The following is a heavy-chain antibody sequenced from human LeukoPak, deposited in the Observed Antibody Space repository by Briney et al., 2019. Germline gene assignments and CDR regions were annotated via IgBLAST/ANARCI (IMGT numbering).Heavy chain of an antibody. CDR1: GFTFSSYE. CDR2: ISSSGSTI. V-gene: IGHV3-48*03. Sequence: PGGSLRLSCAASGFTFSSYEMNWVRQAPGKGLEWVSYISSSGSTIYYAASVKGRFTISRDNAKNSLYLQMNSLRAEDTAVYYCARDGKGRNRIAYYFDYWGQGTLVTVSS. CDR3: ARDGKGRNRIAYYFDY. J-gene: IGHJ4*02.